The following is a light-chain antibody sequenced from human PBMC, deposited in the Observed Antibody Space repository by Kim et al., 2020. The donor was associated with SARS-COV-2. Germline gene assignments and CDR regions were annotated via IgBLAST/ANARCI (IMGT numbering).Light chain of an antibody. CDR2: GAS. CDR1: QSVSSRY. V-gene: IGKV3-20*01. J-gene: IGKJ2*01. CDR3: QQYGSSYT. Sequence: LSPGERATLFCRASQSVSSRYLVWYQQKPGQAHRLLIYGASSRATGIPERFSGSGSETDFTLTITRLEPEDFAVYYCQQYGSSYTFGQGTKLEI.